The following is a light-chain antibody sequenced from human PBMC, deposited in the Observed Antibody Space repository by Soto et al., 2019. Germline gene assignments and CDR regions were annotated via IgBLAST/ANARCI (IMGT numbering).Light chain of an antibody. Sequence: QSVLTQPPSVSGAPGQWVTIPCTGSSSNIGAGYDVHWYQQLPGTAPKVIIYNNNNRPSGVPYRFSGSKSGTSASLAITGLQYEDEADYYCQSYDSSRSGYVFGTGTKVTVL. V-gene: IGLV1-40*01. CDR3: QSYDSSRSGYV. CDR2: NNN. CDR1: SSNIGAGYD. J-gene: IGLJ1*01.